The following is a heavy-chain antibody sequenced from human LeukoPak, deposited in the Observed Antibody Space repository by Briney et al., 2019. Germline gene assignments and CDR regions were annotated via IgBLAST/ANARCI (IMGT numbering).Heavy chain of an antibody. Sequence: PGGSLRLSCVAPGFTFNTYGMNWVRLVPGKGLEWVAVIWYDGSNKYYADSVRGRFTISRDNSKNTLYLQVNSLRVEDTAVYYCARVACTGNSCRPYHYYGMDVWGQGTSITVSS. CDR3: ARVACTGNSCRPYHYYGMDV. CDR2: IWYDGSNK. D-gene: IGHD2-15*01. CDR1: GFTFNTYG. J-gene: IGHJ6*02. V-gene: IGHV3-33*01.